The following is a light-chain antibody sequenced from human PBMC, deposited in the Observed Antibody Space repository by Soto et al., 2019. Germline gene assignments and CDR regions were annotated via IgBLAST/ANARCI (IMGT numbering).Light chain of an antibody. CDR2: DTS. Sequence: EIVLTQSPATPSLSPGERATLSSRASQSVSSYLAWYQQKPGQAPRLLIYDTSIRASGIPARFSGSGSGTDFTLTISSLDPEDFAVYYCQQRSNRPLTFGQGTRLEIK. CDR1: QSVSSY. CDR3: QQRSNRPLT. J-gene: IGKJ5*01. V-gene: IGKV3-11*01.